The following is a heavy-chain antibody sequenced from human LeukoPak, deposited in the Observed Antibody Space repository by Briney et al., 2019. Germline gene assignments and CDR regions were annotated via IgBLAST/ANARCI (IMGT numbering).Heavy chain of an antibody. CDR1: GFTVTSNY. J-gene: IGHJ4*02. CDR2: TYSSGST. V-gene: IGHV3-53*01. Sequence: GGSLRLSCAASGFTVTSNYMSWVRQAPGKGLEWVSFTYSSGSTYYADSVKGRFTISRDNAKNSLYLHMNSLRAEDTAVYYCARDSAYSTFDYWGQGTLATVSS. CDR3: ARDSAYSTFDY. D-gene: IGHD4-11*01.